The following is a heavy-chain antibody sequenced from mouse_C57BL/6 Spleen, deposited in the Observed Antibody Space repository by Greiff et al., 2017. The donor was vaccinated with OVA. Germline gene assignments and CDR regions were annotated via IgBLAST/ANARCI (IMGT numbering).Heavy chain of an antibody. V-gene: IGHV1-82*01. J-gene: IGHJ3*01. CDR2: IYPGDGDT. Sequence: VKLQESGPELVKPGASVKISCKASGYAFSSSWMNWVKQRPGKGLEWIGRIYPGDGDTNYNGKFKGKATLTADKSSSTAYMQLSSLTSEDSAVYFCARDYYGSSYGAWFAYWGQGTLVTVSA. CDR1: GYAFSSSW. CDR3: ARDYYGSSYGAWFAY. D-gene: IGHD1-1*01.